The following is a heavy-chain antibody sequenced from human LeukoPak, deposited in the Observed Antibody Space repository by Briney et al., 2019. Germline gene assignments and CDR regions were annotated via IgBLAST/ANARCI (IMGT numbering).Heavy chain of an antibody. CDR2: INPNSGGT. D-gene: IGHD4-23*01. CDR3: ARADYVGKGDDY. CDR1: GYTFTGYY. J-gene: IGHJ4*02. V-gene: IGHV1-2*02. Sequence: ASVKVSCKPSGYTFTGYYMHWVRQAPGQGLEWMGWINPNSGGTNYAQKFQGRVTMTRDTSISTAYMELSRLTSDDTAEYYCARADYVGKGDDYWGQGTLVTVSS.